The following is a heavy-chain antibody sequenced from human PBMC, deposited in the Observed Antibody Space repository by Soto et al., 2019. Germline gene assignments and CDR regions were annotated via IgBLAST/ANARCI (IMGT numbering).Heavy chain of an antibody. CDR1: GYSFSGYW. CDR2: IDPSDSQT. D-gene: IGHD3-22*01. J-gene: IGHJ4*02. Sequence: XESLKISCRGPGYSFSGYWITWVRQKPGKGLEWMGRIDPSDSQTYYSPSFRGHVTISVTKSITTVFLQWSSLRASDTAMYYCARQIYDSDTGPNFQYYFDSWGQGTPVTVSS. V-gene: IGHV5-10-1*01. CDR3: ARQIYDSDTGPNFQYYFDS.